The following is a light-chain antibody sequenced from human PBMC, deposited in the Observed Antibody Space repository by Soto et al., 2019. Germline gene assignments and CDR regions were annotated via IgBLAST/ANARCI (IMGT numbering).Light chain of an antibody. CDR3: SSYTSSSTP. CDR2: EVS. CDR1: SSDVGGYNY. V-gene: IGLV2-14*01. J-gene: IGLJ1*01. Sequence: QSALTQPASVSGSPGQSITISCTGTSSDVGGYNYVSWYQQHPGKAPKLMIYEVSNRPSGVSNRFSGSKSGNTASLTISGLQAEDEADYYCSSYTSSSTPFGTETKVTVL.